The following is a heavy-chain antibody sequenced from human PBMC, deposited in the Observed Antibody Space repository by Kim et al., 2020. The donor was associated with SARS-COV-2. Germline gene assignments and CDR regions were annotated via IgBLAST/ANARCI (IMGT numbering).Heavy chain of an antibody. J-gene: IGHJ4*02. D-gene: IGHD1-26*01. V-gene: IGHV3-21*06. CDR1: RFTFSSYS. Sequence: GGSLRLSCAAYRFTFSSYSMNWVRQAPGKGLEWVSSISSNTNYIRYADSVKGRFTISRDNAKNTLYLQMNNLRAEDTPPPHPAPDLHIWEHAPSGYSGQ. CDR2: ISSNTNYI. CDR3: APDLHIWEHAPSGY.